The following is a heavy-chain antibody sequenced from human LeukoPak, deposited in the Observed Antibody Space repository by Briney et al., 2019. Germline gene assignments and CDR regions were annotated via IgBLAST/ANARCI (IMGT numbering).Heavy chain of an antibody. CDR2: IYYSGST. J-gene: IGHJ4*02. CDR1: GGSISSSSYY. Sequence: SETLPLTCTVSGGSISSSSYYWGWIRQPPGKGLEWIGSIYYSGSTYYNPSLKSRVTISVDTSKNQFSLKLSSVTAVDTAVYYCARRDYVNFDYWGQGTLVTVSS. V-gene: IGHV4-39*07. D-gene: IGHD3-16*01. CDR3: ARRDYVNFDY.